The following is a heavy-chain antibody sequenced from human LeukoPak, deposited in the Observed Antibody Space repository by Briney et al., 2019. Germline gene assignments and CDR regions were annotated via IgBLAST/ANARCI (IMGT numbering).Heavy chain of an antibody. Sequence: GGSLRLSCAASGFTFSSYSMNWVRQAPGKGLEWVSYISSSSSTIYSADSVKGRFTISRDNARNSLYLQMTSLRAEDTAVYYCVRTPSGNYYPYNPYDIWGQGTMVTVSS. V-gene: IGHV3-48*04. CDR1: GFTFSSYS. CDR2: ISSSSSTI. CDR3: VRTPSGNYYPYNPYDI. J-gene: IGHJ3*02. D-gene: IGHD1-26*01.